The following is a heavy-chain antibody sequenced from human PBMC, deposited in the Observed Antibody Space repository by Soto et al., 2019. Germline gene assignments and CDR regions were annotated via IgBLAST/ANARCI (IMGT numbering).Heavy chain of an antibody. J-gene: IGHJ4*02. D-gene: IGHD2-2*01. CDR2: INPSGGST. CDR1: GYTFTSYY. CDR3: ARRGACISTSCSLDY. Sequence: QVQLVQSGAEVKKPGASVKVSCKASGYTFTSYYIHWVRQAPGQGLEWMGIINPSGGSTTYAQKFQGRVTRTRETSTSTVYMELSSLRSEDTAVYYCARRGACISTSCSLDYWGQGTLVTVSS. V-gene: IGHV1-46*01.